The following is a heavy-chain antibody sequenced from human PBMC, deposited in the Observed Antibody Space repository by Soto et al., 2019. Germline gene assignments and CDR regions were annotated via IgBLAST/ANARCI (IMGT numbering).Heavy chain of an antibody. Sequence: QVQLVQSGAEVKKPGSSVKVSCKASGGTFSSYAISWVRQAPGQGLEWMGGIIPIFGTANYAQKFQGRVTITADKSTSTAYMELSSLRSEDTAVYYGARGRVRRDGYNWTCYFDLWGRGTLVTVSS. D-gene: IGHD5-12*01. V-gene: IGHV1-69*06. CDR2: IIPIFGTA. CDR3: ARGRVRRDGYNWTCYFDL. J-gene: IGHJ2*01. CDR1: GGTFSSYA.